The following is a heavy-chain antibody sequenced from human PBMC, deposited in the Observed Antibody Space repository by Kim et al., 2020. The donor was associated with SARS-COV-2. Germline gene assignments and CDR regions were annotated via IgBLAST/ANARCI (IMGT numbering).Heavy chain of an antibody. J-gene: IGHJ4*02. V-gene: IGHV3-30*18. CDR3: AKIAGYSGSYYDY. CDR2: ISYDGSNK. Sequence: GGSLRLSCAASGFTFSSYGMHWVRQAPGKGLEWVAVISYDGSNKYYADSVKGRFTISRDNSKNTLYLQMNSLRAEDTAVYYCAKIAGYSGSYYDYWGQGTLVTVSS. D-gene: IGHD5-18*01. CDR1: GFTFSSYG.